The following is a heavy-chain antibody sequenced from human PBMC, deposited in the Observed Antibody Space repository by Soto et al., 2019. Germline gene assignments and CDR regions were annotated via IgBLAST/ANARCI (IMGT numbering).Heavy chain of an antibody. CDR3: ARDLQAYCGGDCLAY. V-gene: IGHV3-30-3*01. Sequence: QVQLVESGGGVVQPGRSLRLSCAASGFTFSSYAMHWVRQAPGKGLEWVAVISYDGSNKYYADSVKGRLTISRDNSKNTLYLQMNSLRAEDTAVYYCARDLQAYCGGDCLAYWGQGTLVTVSS. D-gene: IGHD2-21*02. CDR2: ISYDGSNK. CDR1: GFTFSSYA. J-gene: IGHJ4*02.